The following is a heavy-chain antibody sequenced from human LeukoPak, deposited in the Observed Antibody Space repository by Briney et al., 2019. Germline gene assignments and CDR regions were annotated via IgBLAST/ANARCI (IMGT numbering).Heavy chain of an antibody. CDR3: ARGSLWFGESYFDY. V-gene: IGHV3-43*02. CDR2: ISGDGGST. J-gene: IGHJ4*02. Sequence: GGSLRLSCAASGFTFDDYAMHWVRRAPGKGLEWVSLISGDGGSTYYADSVKGRFTISRDNSKNSLYLQMNSLRTEDTALYYCARGSLWFGESYFDYWGQGTLVTVSS. CDR1: GFTFDDYA. D-gene: IGHD3-10*01.